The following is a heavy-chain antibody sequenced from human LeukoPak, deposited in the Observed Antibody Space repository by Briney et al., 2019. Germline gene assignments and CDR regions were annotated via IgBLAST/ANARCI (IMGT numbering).Heavy chain of an antibody. CDR2: ISYDGSNK. V-gene: IGHV3-30*18. CDR3: AKGPVRYFDWSIDY. CDR1: GFTFSSYG. Sequence: GGSLRLSCAASGFTFSSYGMHWVRQAPGKGLEWVAVISYDGSNKYNADSVKGRFTISRDNSKNTLYLQMNSLRAEDTAVYYCAKGPVRYFDWSIDYWGQGTLVTVSS. J-gene: IGHJ4*02. D-gene: IGHD3-9*01.